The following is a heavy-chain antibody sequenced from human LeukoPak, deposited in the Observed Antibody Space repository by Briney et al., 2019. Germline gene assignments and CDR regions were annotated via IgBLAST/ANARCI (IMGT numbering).Heavy chain of an antibody. J-gene: IGHJ4*02. D-gene: IGHD6-13*01. CDR2: ISSGSRYI. V-gene: IGHV3-21*01. Sequence: GGALRLSCAASAFTFSSFTMNWVRQAPGKGLEGVSSISSGSRYIYYADSVKGRFTISRDNAKNSLYLQMNSLRAEDTAVYYCARVSREGSSNRPDYWGQGTLVTVTS. CDR1: AFTFSSFT. CDR3: ARVSREGSSNRPDY.